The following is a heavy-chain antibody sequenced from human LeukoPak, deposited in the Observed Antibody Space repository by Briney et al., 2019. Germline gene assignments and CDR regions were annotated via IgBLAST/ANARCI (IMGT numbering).Heavy chain of an antibody. CDR3: AGTRRSHCGGDCYSGDY. Sequence: GGSLRLSCAASGFTVSSNYMSWVRQAPGKGLEWVSVIYSGGSTYYADSVKGRFTISRDNSKNTLYLQMNSLRAEDTAVYYCAGTRRSHCGGDCYSGDYWGQGTLVTVSS. D-gene: IGHD2-21*01. CDR1: GFTVSSNY. J-gene: IGHJ4*02. CDR2: IYSGGST. V-gene: IGHV3-53*01.